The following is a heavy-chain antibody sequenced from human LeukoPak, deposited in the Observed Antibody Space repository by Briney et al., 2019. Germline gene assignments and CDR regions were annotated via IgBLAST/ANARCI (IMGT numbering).Heavy chain of an antibody. CDR3: AQSHDIWSGYRYWYFDY. V-gene: IGHV3-21*01. CDR2: ISSSSSYI. J-gene: IGHJ4*02. CDR1: GFTFSSYS. Sequence: GGSLRLSCAASGFTFSSYSMNWVRQAPGKGLEWVSSISSSSSYIYYADSVKGRFTISRNNAKNSLYLQMNSLRAEDTAVYYCAQSHDIWSGYRYWYFDYWGQGTLVTVSS. D-gene: IGHD3-3*01.